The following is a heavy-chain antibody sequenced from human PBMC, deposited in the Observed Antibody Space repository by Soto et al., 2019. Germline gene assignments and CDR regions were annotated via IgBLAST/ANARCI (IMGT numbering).Heavy chain of an antibody. D-gene: IGHD3-10*01. Sequence: SVKVSCKASGYTFTSYYMHWVRQAPGQGLEWMGGIIPIFGTANYAQKFQGRVTITADESTSTAYMELSSLRSEDTAVYYCASGESYYYYGMDVWGQGTTVTVSS. CDR1: GYTFTSYY. J-gene: IGHJ6*02. CDR2: IIPIFGTA. V-gene: IGHV1-69*13. CDR3: ASGESYYYYGMDV.